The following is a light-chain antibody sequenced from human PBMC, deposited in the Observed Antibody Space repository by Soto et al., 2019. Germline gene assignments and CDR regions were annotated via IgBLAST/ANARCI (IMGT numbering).Light chain of an antibody. CDR1: ESVHRN. J-gene: IGKJ3*01. CDR3: QHYSNWPPT. CDR2: YAS. V-gene: IGKV3-15*01. Sequence: EVVMTQSPATLSVSPGARVTLSCRASESVHRNLAWYQQKPGQGPSLLIYYASTRATGVPDRFTGSGSVTEFTLTISSLQSEDFGVYHCQHYSNWPPTFGPGTKVEIK.